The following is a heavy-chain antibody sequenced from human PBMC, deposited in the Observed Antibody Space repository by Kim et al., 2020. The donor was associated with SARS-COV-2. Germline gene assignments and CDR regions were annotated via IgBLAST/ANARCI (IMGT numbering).Heavy chain of an antibody. Sequence: ASVKVSCKASGYTFTNYGITWVRQAPGQGLEWMGWISAYNGNTNYAQKLQGRGTMTTDTSTSTAYMELRSLKSDDTAVYYCARELGDCSGGSCYYPSLVGYWGQGTLVTVSS. J-gene: IGHJ4*02. D-gene: IGHD2-15*01. V-gene: IGHV1-18*01. CDR1: GYTFTNYG. CDR3: ARELGDCSGGSCYYPSLVGY. CDR2: ISAYNGNT.